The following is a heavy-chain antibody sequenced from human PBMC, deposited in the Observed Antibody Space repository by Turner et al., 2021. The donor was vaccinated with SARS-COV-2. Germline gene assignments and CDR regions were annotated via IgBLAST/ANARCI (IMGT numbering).Heavy chain of an antibody. V-gene: IGHV3-53*01. Sequence: EVQLVESGGGLLQPGGSLRLSCAASGFTVSSNYMSWVRQAPGKGLEGVSVIYSGGSTYYADSVKGRFTISRDNSKNTLYLQMNSLRAEDTAVYYCARGHSSGWHQSGAFDIWGQGTMVTVSS. D-gene: IGHD6-19*01. CDR3: ARGHSSGWHQSGAFDI. CDR2: IYSGGST. CDR1: GFTVSSNY. J-gene: IGHJ3*02.